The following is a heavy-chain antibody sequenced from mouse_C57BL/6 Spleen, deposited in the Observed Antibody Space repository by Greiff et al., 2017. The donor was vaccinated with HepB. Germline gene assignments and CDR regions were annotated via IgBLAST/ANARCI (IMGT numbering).Heavy chain of an antibody. V-gene: IGHV6-3*01. J-gene: IGHJ3*01. CDR1: GFTFSNYW. CDR2: IRLKSDNYAT. CDR3: TEDEYDGFAY. Sequence: EVQLQQSGGGLVQPGGSMKLSCVASGFTFSNYWMNWVRQSPEKGLEWVAQIRLKSDNYATHYAESVKGRFTISRDDSKSSVYLQMNNLRAEDTGIDYCTEDEYDGFAYWGQGTLVTVSA. D-gene: IGHD2-4*01.